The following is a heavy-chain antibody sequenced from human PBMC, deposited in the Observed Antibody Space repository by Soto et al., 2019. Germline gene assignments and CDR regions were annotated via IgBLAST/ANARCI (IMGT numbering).Heavy chain of an antibody. CDR3: ATSFRYFDV. Sequence: GGSLRLSCAVSGFTPTTTPLSWVRQPPGKGLEWVATVSGAASHTYYVDSVRGRFFISRDNSKNAVTLQMNNLTVDDTAVYYCATSFRYFDVWGPGTRVTVSS. V-gene: IGHV3-23*01. CDR1: GFTPTTTP. J-gene: IGHJ4*02. CDR2: VSGAASHT. D-gene: IGHD3-9*01.